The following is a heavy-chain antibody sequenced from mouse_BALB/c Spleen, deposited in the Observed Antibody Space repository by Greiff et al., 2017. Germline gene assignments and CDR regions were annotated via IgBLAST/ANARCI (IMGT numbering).Heavy chain of an antibody. V-gene: IGHV5-17*02. CDR1: GFTFSSFG. J-gene: IGHJ2*01. CDR3: ARNPPYY. Sequence: DVKLVESGGGLVQPGGSRKLSCAASGFTFSSFGMHWVRQAPEKGLEWVAYISSGSSTIYYADTVKGRFTISRDNPKNTLFLQMTSLRSEDTAMYYCARNPPYYWGQGTTLTVSS. CDR2: ISSGSSTI.